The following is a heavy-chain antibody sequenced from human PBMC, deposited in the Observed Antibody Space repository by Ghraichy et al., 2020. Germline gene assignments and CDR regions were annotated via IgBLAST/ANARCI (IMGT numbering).Heavy chain of an antibody. V-gene: IGHV3-43D*03. J-gene: IGHJ4*02. D-gene: IGHD2-15*01. Sequence: GGSLRLSCAASGFTFDDYAMHWVRQVPGKGLEWVSRISWEGINTFYADSVKGRFAISRDNSRNSLFLQMNSLRHEDTALYHCAKDLHGCSGASCYSVLDYWGPGTLVTVSS. CDR2: ISWEGINT. CDR3: AKDLHGCSGASCYSVLDY. CDR1: GFTFDDYA.